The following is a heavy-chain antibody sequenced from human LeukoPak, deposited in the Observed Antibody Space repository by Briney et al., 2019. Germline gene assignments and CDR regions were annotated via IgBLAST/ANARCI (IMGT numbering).Heavy chain of an antibody. V-gene: IGHV3-30*03. CDR2: ISYDGSNK. D-gene: IGHD6-19*01. J-gene: IGHJ4*02. Sequence: GRSLRLSCAASGFTFSSYGMHWVRQAPGKGLEWVAVISYDGSNKYYADSVKGRFTISRDNTKNSLYLQMNSLRAEDTAVYYCARYSSGWYDRGFDYWGQGTLVTVSS. CDR3: ARYSSGWYDRGFDY. CDR1: GFTFSSYG.